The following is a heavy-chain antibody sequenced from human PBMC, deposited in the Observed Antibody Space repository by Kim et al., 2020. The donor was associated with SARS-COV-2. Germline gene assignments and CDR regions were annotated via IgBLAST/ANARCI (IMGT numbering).Heavy chain of an antibody. D-gene: IGHD6-19*01. J-gene: IGHJ4*02. CDR3: ARGSDSSGWYKSTFDY. V-gene: IGHV3-48*03. Sequence: YVKGRFTISRDNAKNSLYLQMNSLRAEDTAVYYCARGSDSSGWYKSTFDYWGQGTLVTVSS.